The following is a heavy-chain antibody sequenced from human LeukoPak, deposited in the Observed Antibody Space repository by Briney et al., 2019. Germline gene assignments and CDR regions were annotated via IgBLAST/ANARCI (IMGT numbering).Heavy chain of an antibody. CDR2: IKTKTNTYAT. Sequence: GGSLRLSCAASGINLSASDIHWVRQASGKGLEWVARIKTKTNTYATAYAASVKGRFTISRDDSKNTAYLQMNSLKTEDTAVYCCSRRLESTTGPFLWGQGILVTVSS. D-gene: IGHD1-1*01. CDR3: SRRLESTTGPFL. J-gene: IGHJ4*02. V-gene: IGHV3-73*01. CDR1: GINLSASD.